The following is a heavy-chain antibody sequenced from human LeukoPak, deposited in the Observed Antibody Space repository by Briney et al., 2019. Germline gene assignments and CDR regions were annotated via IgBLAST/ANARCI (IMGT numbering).Heavy chain of an antibody. D-gene: IGHD3/OR15-3a*01. CDR3: AKQDYDICPRFACDM. Sequence: SVKVSCKASGGTFSSYAISWVRQAPGQRLEWMGRIIPIFGTADYAQKFQGRVTIHRDQSRSTAYMELSSLRSGDTAVYYCAKQDYDICPRFACDMWGQGTIVTVSS. V-gene: IGHV1-69*05. CDR2: IIPIFGTA. CDR1: GGTFSSYA. J-gene: IGHJ3*02.